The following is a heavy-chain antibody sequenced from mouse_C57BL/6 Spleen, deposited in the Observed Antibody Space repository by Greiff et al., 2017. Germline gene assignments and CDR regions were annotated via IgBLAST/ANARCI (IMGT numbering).Heavy chain of an antibody. CDR3: ARDGTYYYGSSFYFDY. CDR1: GYTFTSYW. D-gene: IGHD1-1*01. J-gene: IGHJ2*01. CDR2: IHSNSGST. V-gene: IGHV1-64*01. Sequence: QVQLQQPGAELVKPGASVKLSCKASGYTFTSYWMHWVKQRPGQGLEWIGMIHSNSGSTNYNEKFKSKATLTVDKSSSTAYMQLSSLTSEDSAVYYCARDGTYYYGSSFYFDYWGQGTTLTVSS.